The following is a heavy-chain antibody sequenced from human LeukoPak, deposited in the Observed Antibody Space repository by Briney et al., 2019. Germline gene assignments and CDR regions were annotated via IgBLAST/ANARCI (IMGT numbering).Heavy chain of an antibody. J-gene: IGHJ4*02. V-gene: IGHV3-21*01. CDR1: GFTFSSYS. Sequence: GGSLRLSCAASGFTFSSYSMNWVRQAPGKGREWVSSISSSSSYIYYADSVKGRFTISRDNAKNSLYLQMNSLRAEDTAVYYCARVEMATIASYWGQGTLVTVSS. CDR3: ARVEMATIASY. CDR2: ISSSSSYI. D-gene: IGHD5-24*01.